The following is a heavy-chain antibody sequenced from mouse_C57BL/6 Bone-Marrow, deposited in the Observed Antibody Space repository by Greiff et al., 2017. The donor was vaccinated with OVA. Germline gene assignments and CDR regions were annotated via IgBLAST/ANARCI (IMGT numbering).Heavy chain of an antibody. CDR3: TIYYGNLAWFAY. D-gene: IGHD2-1*01. Sequence: QVQLQQSGAELVRPGASVTLSCKASGYTFTDYEMHWVKQTPVHGLEWIGAIDPETGGTAYNQKFKGKAILTADQSSSTAYMELRSLTSEDSAVYYCTIYYGNLAWFAYWGQGTLVTVSA. J-gene: IGHJ3*01. V-gene: IGHV1-15*01. CDR2: IDPETGGT. CDR1: GYTFTDYE.